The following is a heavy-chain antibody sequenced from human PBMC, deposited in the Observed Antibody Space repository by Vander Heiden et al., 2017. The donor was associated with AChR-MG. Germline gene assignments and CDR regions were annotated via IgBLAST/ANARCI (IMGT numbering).Heavy chain of an antibody. CDR3: AVDYGDYVGDWGFDY. Sequence: QVQLVESGGGVVQPGRSLRLSCAASASPFSGYAMHWVRQAPGKGLEWVAVISYDGSNKYYADSVKGRFTISRDNSKNTLYLQMNSLRAEDTAVYYCAVDYGDYVGDWGFDYWGQGTLVTVSS. V-gene: IGHV3-30-3*01. CDR1: ASPFSGYA. D-gene: IGHD4-17*01. J-gene: IGHJ4*02. CDR2: ISYDGSNK.